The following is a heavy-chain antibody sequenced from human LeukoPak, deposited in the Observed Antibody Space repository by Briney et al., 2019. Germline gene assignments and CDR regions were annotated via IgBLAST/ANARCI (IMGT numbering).Heavy chain of an antibody. V-gene: IGHV4-39*07. J-gene: IGHJ5*02. CDR1: APSISSSSYY. CDR2: IYYSGST. CDR3: ARVPSSDWFDP. Sequence: SETLSLTCTVSAPSISSSSYYWGWIRQPPGKGLEWIVSIYYSGSTYYNPSLKSPFTTPVDTSKTQFSLKLSSVTAADTAVYYCARVPSSDWFDPWGEGTLVTVSS.